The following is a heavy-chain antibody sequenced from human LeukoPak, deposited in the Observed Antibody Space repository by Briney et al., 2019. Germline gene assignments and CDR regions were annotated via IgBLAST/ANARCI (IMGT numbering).Heavy chain of an antibody. CDR2: IDSDDGST. CDR3: LVILTEPTSPSPDGLDN. J-gene: IGHJ3*02. V-gene: IGHV3-74*01. CDR1: GFTFSRDW. D-gene: IGHD2-15*01. Sequence: GGSLRLSCAASGFTFSRDWMHWVRQVPGKGLVWVSRIDSDDGSTSYADSVRGRFTISRDNAKKTLYLQMNSLRVEDTAVYYCLVILTEPTSPSPDGLDNWGQGTMVTVSS.